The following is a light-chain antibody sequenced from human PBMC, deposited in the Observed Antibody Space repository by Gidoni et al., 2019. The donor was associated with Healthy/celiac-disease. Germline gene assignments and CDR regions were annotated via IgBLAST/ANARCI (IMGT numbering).Light chain of an antibody. CDR2: DAS. CDR3: QQRSNWPPGIT. Sequence: IVLTHSPATLSLSPGERATLACRASQSVSSYLAWYQQNPGQAPRLLIYDASNRATGIPARFSGSGSGTDCTLTISSLEPEDFAVYYCQQRSNWPPGITFXQXTRLEIK. V-gene: IGKV3-11*01. J-gene: IGKJ5*01. CDR1: QSVSSY.